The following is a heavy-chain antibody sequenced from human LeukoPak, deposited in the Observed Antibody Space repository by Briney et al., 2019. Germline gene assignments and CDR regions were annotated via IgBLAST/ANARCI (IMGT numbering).Heavy chain of an antibody. D-gene: IGHD3-10*01. CDR3: ARDYYGSGSYYNIFDY. V-gene: IGHV3-11*01. J-gene: IGHJ4*02. Sequence: GGSLRLSCAASGFTFSDYYMSWIRQASGKGLEWVSYISSSGSTIYYADPVKGRFTISRDNAKNSLYLQMNSLRAEDTAVYYCARDYYGSGSYYNIFDYWGQGTLVTVSS. CDR2: ISSSGSTI. CDR1: GFTFSDYY.